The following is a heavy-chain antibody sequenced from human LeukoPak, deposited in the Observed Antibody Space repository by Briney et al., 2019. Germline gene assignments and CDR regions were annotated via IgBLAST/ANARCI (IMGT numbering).Heavy chain of an antibody. CDR1: GFTFSSYA. CDR3: ARTVPGYCSGGSCLGY. J-gene: IGHJ4*02. CDR2: ISYDGSNK. V-gene: IGHV3-30*07. Sequence: GRSLRLSCAASGFTFSSYAMHWVRQAPGKGLEWVAVISYDGSNKYYADSVKGRFTISRDNSKNTLDLQMNSLRAEDTAVYYCARTVPGYCSGGSCLGYWGQGTLVTVSS. D-gene: IGHD2-15*01.